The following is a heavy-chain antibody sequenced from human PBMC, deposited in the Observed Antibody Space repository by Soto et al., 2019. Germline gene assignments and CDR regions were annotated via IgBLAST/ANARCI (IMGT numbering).Heavy chain of an antibody. V-gene: IGHV4-34*01. CDR2: INHSGST. D-gene: IGHD3-22*01. CDR3: ARDYFDSSDYTTNWFDP. Sequence: SETLSLTCAVYGGSFSGYYWSWIRQPPGKGLEWIGEINHSGSTNYNPSLKSRVTISVDTSKNQFSLKLSSVTAADTALYYCARDYFDSSDYTTNWFDPWGQGTLVTVSS. J-gene: IGHJ5*02. CDR1: GGSFSGYY.